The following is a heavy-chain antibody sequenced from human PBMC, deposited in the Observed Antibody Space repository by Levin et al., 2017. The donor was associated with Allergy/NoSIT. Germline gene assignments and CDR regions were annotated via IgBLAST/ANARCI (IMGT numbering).Heavy chain of an antibody. CDR3: SKERPPLGATTNYYYYGMDV. Sequence: GGSLRLSCAASGFTFSSYGMHWVRQAPGKGLEWVAVISYDGSNKYYADSVKGRFTISRDNSKNTLYLQMNSLRAEDTAGYYWSKERPPLGATTNYYYYGMDVWGQGTTVTVSS. D-gene: IGHD5-12*01. CDR1: GFTFSSYG. V-gene: IGHV3-30*18. J-gene: IGHJ6*02. CDR2: ISYDGSNK.